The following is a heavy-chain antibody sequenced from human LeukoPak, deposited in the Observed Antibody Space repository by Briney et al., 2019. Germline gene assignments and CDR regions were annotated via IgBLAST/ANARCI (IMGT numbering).Heavy chain of an antibody. V-gene: IGHV3-66*01. D-gene: IGHD5-12*01. CDR2: IYTGGTT. Sequence: PGGSLRLSCAASGLTVSRTYLIWVRQAPGKGLEWVSSIYTGGTTHYADSVKGRFTISRDNSKNTLHLQLTSLRADDTALYFCARGTLRSGYDSWGQGTLVTVSS. CDR1: GLTVSRTY. J-gene: IGHJ4*02. CDR3: ARGTLRSGYDS.